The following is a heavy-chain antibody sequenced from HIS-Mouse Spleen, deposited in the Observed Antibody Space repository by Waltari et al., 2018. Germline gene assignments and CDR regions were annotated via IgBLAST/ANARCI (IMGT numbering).Heavy chain of an antibody. CDR1: GFTFSSYS. Sequence: EVQLVESGGGLVKPGGSLRLSCAASGFTFSSYSMNWVRQAPGKGLEWVSSISSSSSYIYYADSVKGRFTISRDNAKNSLYLQMNSLRAEDTAVYYCARDRYSYGPNWFDPWGQGTLVTVSS. CDR3: ARDRYSYGPNWFDP. CDR2: ISSSSSYI. D-gene: IGHD5-18*01. J-gene: IGHJ5*02. V-gene: IGHV3-21*01.